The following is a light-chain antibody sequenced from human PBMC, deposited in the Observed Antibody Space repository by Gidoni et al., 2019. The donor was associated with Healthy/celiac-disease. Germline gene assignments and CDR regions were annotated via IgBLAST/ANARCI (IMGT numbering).Light chain of an antibody. J-gene: IGLJ3*02. CDR2: DDS. V-gene: IGLV3-21*02. Sequence: SYVLTQPPSVSVAPGPTARITCGGKNIGSKSVHWYQQKPGQAPVLVVYDDSDRPSGIPERFSGSNCGNTATLTISRVEAGDEADYYWQVWDSSGDHRNWVFGGGTKLTVL. CDR1: NIGSKS. CDR3: QVWDSSGDHRNWV.